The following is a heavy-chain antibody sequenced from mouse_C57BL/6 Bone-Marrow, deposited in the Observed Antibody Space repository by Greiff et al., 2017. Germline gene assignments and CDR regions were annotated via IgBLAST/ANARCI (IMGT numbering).Heavy chain of an antibody. J-gene: IGHJ4*01. D-gene: IGHD1-1*01. Sequence: VKLMESGPGLVAPSQSLSITCTVSGFSLTSSGVDWVRQSPGKGLEWLGVIWGVGGTNYNSALKSRLSISKDNSKSQVFLKMNSLQTDDTAMYYCASLRNYAMDYWGQGTSVTVSS. CDR2: IWGVGGT. CDR3: ASLRNYAMDY. CDR1: GFSLTSSG. V-gene: IGHV2-6*01.